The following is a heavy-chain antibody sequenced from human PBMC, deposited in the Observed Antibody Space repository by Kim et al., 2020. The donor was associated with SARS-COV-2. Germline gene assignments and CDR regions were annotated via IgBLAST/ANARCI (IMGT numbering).Heavy chain of an antibody. CDR1: GFTFSSYG. D-gene: IGHD6-13*01. J-gene: IGHJ4*02. CDR2: IWYDGSNK. Sequence: GGSLRLSCAASGFTFSSYGMHWVRQAPGKGLEWVAVIWYDGSNKYYADSVKGRFTISRDNSKNTLYLQMNSLRAEDTAVYYCARDVGDDSSSWYGYCFDYWGQGTLRTLS. V-gene: IGHV3-33*01. CDR3: ARDVGDDSSSWYGYCFDY.